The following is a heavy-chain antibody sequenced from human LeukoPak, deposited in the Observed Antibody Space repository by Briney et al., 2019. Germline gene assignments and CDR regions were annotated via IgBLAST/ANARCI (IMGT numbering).Heavy chain of an antibody. J-gene: IGHJ5*02. CDR3: ARVLQLWLNWFDP. V-gene: IGHV4-38-2*02. Sequence: PSETLSLTCTVSGYSISSGYYWGWIRQPPGKGLEWIGSIYHSGSTYYNPSLKSRVTISVDTSKNQFSLKLSSVTAADTAVYYCARVLQLWLNWFDPWGQGTLVTVSS. D-gene: IGHD5-18*01. CDR1: GYSISSGYY. CDR2: IYHSGST.